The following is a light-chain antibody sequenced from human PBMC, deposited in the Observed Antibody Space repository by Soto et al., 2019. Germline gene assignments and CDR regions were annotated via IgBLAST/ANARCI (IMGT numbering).Light chain of an antibody. CDR1: QSVSSN. Sequence: EIVMTQSPATLSVSPGERATLSCRASQSVSSNLAWYQQKPGQAPGLLIYGASTRATGIPARFSGSGSGTEFTLTISSLQSEDFAVYYCQQYNNWPPDTFGGGTKVEIK. J-gene: IGKJ4*01. CDR2: GAS. CDR3: QQYNNWPPDT. V-gene: IGKV3-15*01.